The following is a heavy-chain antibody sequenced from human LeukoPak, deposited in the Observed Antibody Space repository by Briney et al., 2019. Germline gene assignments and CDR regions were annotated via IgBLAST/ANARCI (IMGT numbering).Heavy chain of an antibody. J-gene: IGHJ4*02. D-gene: IGHD3-10*01. Sequence: SETLSLTCTVSGGSVSSGSYYWSWIRQPPGKGLEWIGYIYYSGSTNYNPSLKSRVTISVDTSKNQFSLKLSSVTAADTAVYYCARGSIWSPETRIDYWGQGTLVTVSS. CDR3: ARGSIWSPETRIDY. CDR2: IYYSGST. V-gene: IGHV4-61*01. CDR1: GGSVSSGSYY.